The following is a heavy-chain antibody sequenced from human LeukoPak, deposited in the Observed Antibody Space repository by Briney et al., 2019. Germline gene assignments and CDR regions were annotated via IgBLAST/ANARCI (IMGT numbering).Heavy chain of an antibody. V-gene: IGHV3-9*01. CDR2: ISWNSGSI. D-gene: IGHD2-2*01. Sequence: PGRSLRLSCAASGFTFDDYAMHWVRQAPGKGLEWVSGISWNSGSIGYADSVKGRFTISRDNAKNSLYLQMNSLRAEDTAVYYCAKDRSTGSGSFGDYWGQGTLVTVSS. J-gene: IGHJ4*02. CDR3: AKDRSTGSGSFGDY. CDR1: GFTFDDYA.